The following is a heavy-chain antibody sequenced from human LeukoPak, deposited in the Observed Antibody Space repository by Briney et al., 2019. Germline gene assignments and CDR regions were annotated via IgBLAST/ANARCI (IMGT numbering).Heavy chain of an antibody. Sequence: GGSLRLSCSASGFTFSNYAMHWVRQAPGKGLQYVSAIGSNGGSTYYADSVKGRFSISRDNSENTLYLQMSGLRPEDTAVYYCVKGGRERQLPSYYSDHWGQGTLVTVSS. J-gene: IGHJ4*02. V-gene: IGHV3-64D*06. D-gene: IGHD6-13*01. CDR2: IGSNGGST. CDR1: GFTFSNYA. CDR3: VKGGRERQLPSYYSDH.